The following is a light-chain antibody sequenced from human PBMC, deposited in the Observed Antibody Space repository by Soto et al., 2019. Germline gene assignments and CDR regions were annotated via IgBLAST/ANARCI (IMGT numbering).Light chain of an antibody. CDR3: QQSYSTLYT. V-gene: IGKV1-39*01. J-gene: IGKJ2*01. CDR1: QSISSY. Sequence: DIQMTQSPSSLSASVGDRVTITCRASQSISSYLNWYQQKPGKAPKLLIYAASSLQSGGPSRFSGSGAGTDFTPTISRLQPEDFATYCRQQSYSTLYTFGQGTKLEIK. CDR2: AAS.